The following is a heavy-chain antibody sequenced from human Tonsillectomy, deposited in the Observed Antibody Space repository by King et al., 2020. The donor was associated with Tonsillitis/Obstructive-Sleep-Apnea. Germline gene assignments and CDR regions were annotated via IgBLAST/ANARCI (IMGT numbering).Heavy chain of an antibody. D-gene: IGHD1-1*01. CDR3: ARRVQLERRGDAFNI. Sequence: QLQESGPGLVKPSETLSLTCTVSGGSICSSTYYCGWIRQPPGKGLERIGTIYYSGSTYFNPSLTTRVTISVDTSNDQFSLKLSSVTAADTAVYYCARRVQLERRGDAFNIWGQGTMVTVSS. V-gene: IGHV4-39*01. CDR1: GGSICSSTYY. CDR2: IYYSGST. J-gene: IGHJ3*02.